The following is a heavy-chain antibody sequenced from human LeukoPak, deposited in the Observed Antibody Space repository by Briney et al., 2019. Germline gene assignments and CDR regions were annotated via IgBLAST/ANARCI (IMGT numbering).Heavy chain of an antibody. Sequence: SETLSLTCAVYGGSFSGYYWSWIRQPPGKGLEWIGEINHSGSTNYNPSLKSRVTISVDTSKNQFSLKLSSVTAADTAVYYCARMVYAIVAPYNWFDPWGQGTLVTVSS. V-gene: IGHV4-34*01. D-gene: IGHD2-8*01. CDR3: ARMVYAIVAPYNWFDP. CDR1: GGSFSGYY. CDR2: INHSGST. J-gene: IGHJ5*02.